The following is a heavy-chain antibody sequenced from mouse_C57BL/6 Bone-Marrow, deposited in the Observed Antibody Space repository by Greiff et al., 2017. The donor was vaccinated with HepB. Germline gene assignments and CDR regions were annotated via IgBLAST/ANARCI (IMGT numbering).Heavy chain of an antibody. V-gene: IGHV5-17*01. CDR3: ARGDYDDY. D-gene: IGHD2-4*01. CDR1: GFTFSDYG. J-gene: IGHJ2*01. CDR2: ISSGSSTI. Sequence: DVQLQESGGGLVKPGGSLKLSCAASGFTFSDYGMHWVRQAPEKGLEWVAYISSGSSTIYYADTVKGRFTISRDNAKNTLFLQMTSLRSEDTAMYYCARGDYDDYWGQGTTLTVSS.